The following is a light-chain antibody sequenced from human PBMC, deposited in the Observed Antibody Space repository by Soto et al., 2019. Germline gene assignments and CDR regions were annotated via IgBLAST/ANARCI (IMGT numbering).Light chain of an antibody. CDR2: AAS. V-gene: IGKV1-27*01. CDR3: QKYNSAPYT. Sequence: DIQMTQSPSSLSASVGDRVTITCRAIQGISNYLAWYQQKPWKVPKLLIYAASTLQSGVPSRFSGSGSGTDFTLTISSLQPEDVASYYCQKYNSAPYTFGQGTKLEIK. CDR1: QGISNY. J-gene: IGKJ2*01.